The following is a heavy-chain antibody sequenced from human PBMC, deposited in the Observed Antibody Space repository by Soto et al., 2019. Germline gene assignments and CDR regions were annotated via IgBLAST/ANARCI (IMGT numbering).Heavy chain of an antibody. CDR2: IHYSGST. CDR1: GGSISSYY. CDR3: ATWGSFRSGFSF. Sequence: SETLSLTCTVSGGSISSYYWSWIRQPPGKGLEWIGYIHYSGSTNYNPSLKSRVTISVDTSKNQFSLKLSSVTAADTAVYYCATWGSFRSGFSFWGQGTLVTVS. D-gene: IGHD3-16*02. V-gene: IGHV4-59*08. J-gene: IGHJ4*02.